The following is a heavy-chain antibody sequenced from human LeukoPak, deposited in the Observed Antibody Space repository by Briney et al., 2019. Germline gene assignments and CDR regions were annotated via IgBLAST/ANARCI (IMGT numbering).Heavy chain of an antibody. J-gene: IGHJ6*03. Sequence: GGSLRLSCAASGFTFSSYAMSWVRQAPGKGLEWVSAMSGSGGSTYYADSVKGRFTISRDNSKNTLYLQMNSLRAEDTAVYYCAKLGGDHKYYYYYMDVWGKGTTVTASS. CDR2: MSGSGGST. V-gene: IGHV3-23*01. CDR1: GFTFSSYA. CDR3: AKLGGDHKYYYYYMDV. D-gene: IGHD2-21*02.